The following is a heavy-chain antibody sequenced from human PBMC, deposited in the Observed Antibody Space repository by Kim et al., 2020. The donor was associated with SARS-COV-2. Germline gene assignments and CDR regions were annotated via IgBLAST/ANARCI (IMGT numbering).Heavy chain of an antibody. J-gene: IGHJ6*02. CDR2: ISYDGSNK. Sequence: GGSLRLSCAASGFTFSSYGMHWVRQAPGKGLEWVAVISYDGSNKYYADSVKGRFTISRDNSKNTLYLQMNSLRAEDTAVYYCAKVGIQLRYYYGMDVWGQGTTVTVSS. V-gene: IGHV3-30*18. D-gene: IGHD5-18*01. CDR1: GFTFSSYG. CDR3: AKVGIQLRYYYGMDV.